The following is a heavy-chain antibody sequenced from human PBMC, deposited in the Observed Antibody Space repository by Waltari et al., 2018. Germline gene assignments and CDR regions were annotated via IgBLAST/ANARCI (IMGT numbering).Heavy chain of an antibody. CDR1: GGSISSYY. CDR3: ARDEYGGSGS. D-gene: IGHD3-10*01. CDR2: IYTSGST. Sequence: QVQLQESGPGLVKPSETLSLTCTVSGGSISSYYWSWIRQPAGKGMEGIGSIYTSGSTNYNPALKMRVTRSVDTSKNQFSLKLSSVTAADTAVYYCARDEYGGSGSWGQGTLVTVSS. V-gene: IGHV4-4*07. J-gene: IGHJ4*02.